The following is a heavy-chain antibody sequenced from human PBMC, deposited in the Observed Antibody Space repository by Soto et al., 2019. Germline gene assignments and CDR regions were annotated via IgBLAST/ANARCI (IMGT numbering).Heavy chain of an antibody. J-gene: IGHJ3*01. CDR2: ISTHNGNT. V-gene: IGHV1-18*04. CDR3: ARKGILGLFDAYDL. CDR1: VFTSSG. Sequence: ASVKVSCKASVFTSSGISWVRQAPGQRLEWMGWISTHNGNTIYAQKFQGRVIMTMDTSTTTVYMELRSLRPDDTAVYLCARKGILGLFDAYDLWGQGTMVTVSS. D-gene: IGHD3-3*01.